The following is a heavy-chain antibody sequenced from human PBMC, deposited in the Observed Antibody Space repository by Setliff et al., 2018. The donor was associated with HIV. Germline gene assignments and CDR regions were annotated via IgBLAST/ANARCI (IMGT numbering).Heavy chain of an antibody. CDR1: GFTFSDYY. CDR3: ARVRAGCVGCARGVYYFDS. D-gene: IGHD2-15*01. Sequence: GGSLRLSCAASGFTFSDYYMNWIRQAPGRGLEWVSSISSSSSYIYYADSGKGRFTISRDNAKNSLYLQMNSLRAEDTAMYYCARVRAGCVGCARGVYYFDSWGQGTLVTVSS. J-gene: IGHJ4*02. V-gene: IGHV3-21*01. CDR2: ISSSSSYI.